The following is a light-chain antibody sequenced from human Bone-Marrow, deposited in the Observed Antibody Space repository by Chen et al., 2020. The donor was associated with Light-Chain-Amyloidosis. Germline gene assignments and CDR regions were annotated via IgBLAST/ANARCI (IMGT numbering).Light chain of an antibody. J-gene: IGKJ4*01. Sequence: DIQMTQSPSSLSASVGDRVTITCQASQDITNSLNWFQQKPGKAPKLLIYDASNLETGVPSRFSGSGSGTDFTFTITSLHPEDFATYCCQQSDNFPLTFGGGTTVDIK. CDR2: DAS. V-gene: IGKV1-33*01. CDR1: QDITNS. CDR3: QQSDNFPLT.